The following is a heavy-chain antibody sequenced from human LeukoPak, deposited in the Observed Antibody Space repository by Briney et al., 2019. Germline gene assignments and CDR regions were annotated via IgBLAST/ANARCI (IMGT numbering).Heavy chain of an antibody. D-gene: IGHD1-14*01. CDR2: ISYDGSNK. V-gene: IGHV3-30-3*01. Sequence: GGSLRLSCAASRFTFRSYAMHWLRQAPGKGLEWVAVISYDGSNKYYADSVKGRFTIYRDNSKNTLYLQMNSLRAEDTAVYYCESCGPTGAETNFNYWGQGTLVTVSS. CDR3: ESCGPTGAETNFNY. J-gene: IGHJ4*02. CDR1: RFTFRSYA.